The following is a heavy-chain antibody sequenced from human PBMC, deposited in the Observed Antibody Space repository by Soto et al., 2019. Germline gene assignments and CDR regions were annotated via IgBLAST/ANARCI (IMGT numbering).Heavy chain of an antibody. J-gene: IGHJ4*02. CDR3: ARGPPHHY. CDR1: GGSMSSGGYS. CDR2: IYHSGNT. Sequence: QLQLQESGSGLVKPSQTLSLTCAVSGGSMSSGGYSWSWIRQPPGKGLEWIGYIYHSGNTYYNPSLKSRVTISVDWSKNQFSLTLSSVIAADTAVYYCARGPPHHYWGQGTLVTVSS. V-gene: IGHV4-30-2*01.